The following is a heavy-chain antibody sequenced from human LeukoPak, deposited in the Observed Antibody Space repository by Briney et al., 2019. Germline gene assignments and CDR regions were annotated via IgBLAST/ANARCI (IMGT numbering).Heavy chain of an antibody. CDR3: ARHYSSSDDAFDI. D-gene: IGHD6-13*01. V-gene: IGHV4-59*08. J-gene: IGHJ3*02. Sequence: SETLSLTCTVSGGPISSYYWSWIRQPPGKGLEWIGYIYYSGSTNYNPSLKSRVTISVDTSKNQFSLKLSSVTAADTAVYYCARHYSSSDDAFDIWGQGTMVTVSS. CDR2: IYYSGST. CDR1: GGPISSYY.